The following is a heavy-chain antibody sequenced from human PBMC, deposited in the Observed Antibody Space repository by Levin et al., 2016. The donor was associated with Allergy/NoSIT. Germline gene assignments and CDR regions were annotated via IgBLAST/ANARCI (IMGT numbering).Heavy chain of an antibody. D-gene: IGHD4-23*01. CDR3: ARDHAHPYGGSPQGY. J-gene: IGHJ4*02. Sequence: WIRQPPGKGLEWIGEINHSGSTNYNPSLKSRVTISVDTSKNQFSLKLSSVTAADTAVYYCARDHAHPYGGSPQGYWGQGTLVTVSS. CDR2: INHSGST. V-gene: IGHV4-34*01.